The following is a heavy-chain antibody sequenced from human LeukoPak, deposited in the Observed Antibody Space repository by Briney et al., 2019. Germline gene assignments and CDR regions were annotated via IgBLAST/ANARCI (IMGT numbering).Heavy chain of an antibody. CDR1: GFTFSSYW. D-gene: IGHD3-22*01. V-gene: IGHV3-74*01. CDR2: ISDGGSTT. J-gene: IGHJ4*02. CDR3: SRSAYYDGSGNYYDY. Sequence: GGSLRLSCAASGFTFSSYWMNWVRQAPGKGLVWVSRISDGGSTTTYADSVKGRFTISRDNAKNTLYLQMNGLRAEDTAVYYCSRSAYYDGSGNYYDYWGQGTLVTVSP.